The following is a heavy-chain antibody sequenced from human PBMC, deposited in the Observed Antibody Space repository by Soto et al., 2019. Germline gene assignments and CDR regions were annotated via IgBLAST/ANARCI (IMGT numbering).Heavy chain of an antibody. V-gene: IGHV1-18*01. CDR3: ARDSSGWSWYYYGMHV. CDR2: ISAYNGNT. Sequence: ASVKVSCKASGYTFTSYGISWVRQAPGQGLEWMGWISAYNGNTNYAQKLQGRVTMTTDTSTSTAYMELRSLRSDDTAVYYCARDSSGWSWYYYGMHVWGQGTTVTVSS. D-gene: IGHD6-19*01. J-gene: IGHJ6*02. CDR1: GYTFTSYG.